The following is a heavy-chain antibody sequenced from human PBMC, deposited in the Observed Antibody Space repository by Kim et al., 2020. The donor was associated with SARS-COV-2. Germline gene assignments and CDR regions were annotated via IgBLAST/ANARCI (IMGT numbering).Heavy chain of an antibody. CDR1: GFTFNTYA. D-gene: IGHD6-19*01. CDR3: AKFDLLRSGWWEYNWF. V-gene: IGHV3-23*01. Sequence: GGSLRLSCAASGFTFNTYAMSWVRQAPGQGLEWVSIISGSGTSAYYADSVKGRFTVSRDNLKNTLSLEMNTLRADDTAMYYCAKFDLLRSGWWEYNWF. CDR2: ISGSGTSA. J-gene: IGHJ5*01.